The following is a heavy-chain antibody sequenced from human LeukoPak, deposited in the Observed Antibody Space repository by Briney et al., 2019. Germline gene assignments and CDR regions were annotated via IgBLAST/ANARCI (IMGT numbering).Heavy chain of an antibody. D-gene: IGHD3-22*01. J-gene: IGHJ4*02. V-gene: IGHV3-53*01. CDR3: ARVIPPSYYDSSGYFDY. Sequence: GGSLRLSCAASGFTVSSYYMSWVRQAPGKGLEWVSVIYSGGSTYHADSVKGRFTISRDNSKNTLYLQMNSLRAEDTAVYYCARVIPPSYYDSSGYFDYWGQGTLVTVSS. CDR2: IYSGGST. CDR1: GFTVSSYY.